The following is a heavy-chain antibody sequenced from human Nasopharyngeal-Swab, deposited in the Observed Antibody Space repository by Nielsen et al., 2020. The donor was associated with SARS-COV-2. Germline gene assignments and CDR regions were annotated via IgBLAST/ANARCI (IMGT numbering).Heavy chain of an antibody. J-gene: IGHJ4*02. V-gene: IGHV3-48*04. Sequence: GESLKISCEASGFTFGSYTMNWVRQAPGKGLEWVSFISSSGSIAYYADSVKGRFTISRDNANNSLYLQMNSLRADDTAVYYCARDDYGDYGYFGHWGQGTLVTVSS. D-gene: IGHD4-17*01. CDR1: GFTFGSYT. CDR3: ARDDYGDYGYFGH. CDR2: ISSSGSIA.